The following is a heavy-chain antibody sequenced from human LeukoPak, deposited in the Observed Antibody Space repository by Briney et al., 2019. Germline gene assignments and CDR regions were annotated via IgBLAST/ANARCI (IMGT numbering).Heavy chain of an antibody. D-gene: IGHD6-13*01. V-gene: IGHV3-30*02. J-gene: IGHJ4*02. CDR2: IRYDGSNK. Sequence: GGSLRLSCAASGFTFSSYGMHWVRQAPGKGLEGVAFIRYDGSNKYYADSVKGRFTISRDNSKNTLYLQMNSLRAEDTAVYYCAKDPSSSWYVSFYFDYWGQGTLVTVSS. CDR3: AKDPSSSWYVSFYFDY. CDR1: GFTFSSYG.